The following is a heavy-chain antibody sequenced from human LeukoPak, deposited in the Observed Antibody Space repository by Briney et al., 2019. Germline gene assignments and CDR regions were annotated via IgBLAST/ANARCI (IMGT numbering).Heavy chain of an antibody. CDR1: GYTFTSYA. CDR3: ARSSIVVVPAPKRGMDV. J-gene: IGHJ6*02. Sequence: ASVKVSCKASGYTFTSYAMHWVRQAPGQRLEWMGWINAGNGNTNYSQKFQGRVTITRDTSASTAYMELSSLRSEDTAVYYCARSSIVVVPAPKRGMDVWGQGTTVTVSS. V-gene: IGHV1-3*01. CDR2: INAGNGNT. D-gene: IGHD2-2*01.